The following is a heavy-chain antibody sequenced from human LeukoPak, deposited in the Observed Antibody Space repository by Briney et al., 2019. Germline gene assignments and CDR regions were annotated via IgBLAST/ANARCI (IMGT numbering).Heavy chain of an antibody. Sequence: SETLSLTCTVSGGSFSSSSYYWSWIRQPPGKGLEWIGYIYYSGSTDYNPSLKSRVTFSVDTSKNQFSLNLNSVTATDTAVYYCARHVRGSYLDYWGQGTLVTVSS. CDR1: GGSFSSSSYY. D-gene: IGHD1-26*01. CDR2: IYYSGST. CDR3: ARHVRGSYLDY. J-gene: IGHJ4*02. V-gene: IGHV4-61*01.